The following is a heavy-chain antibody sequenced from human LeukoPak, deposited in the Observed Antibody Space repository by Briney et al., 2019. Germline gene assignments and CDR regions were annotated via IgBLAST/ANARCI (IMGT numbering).Heavy chain of an antibody. D-gene: IGHD2/OR15-2a*01. J-gene: IGHJ4*02. CDR1: GFTFDDYA. CDR3: AKGVSNWGNMDY. V-gene: IGHV3-9*01. Sequence: GGSLRLSCAASGFTFDDYAMHWVRQAPGKGLEWVSGVNWNSGVIGYADSVKGRFTISRDTSKNTLFLQMNSLRDEDTAMYYCAKGVSNWGNMDYWGQGTLVTVSS. CDR2: VNWNSGVI.